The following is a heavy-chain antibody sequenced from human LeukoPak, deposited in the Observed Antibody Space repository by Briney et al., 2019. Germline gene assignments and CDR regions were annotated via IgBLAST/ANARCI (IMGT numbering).Heavy chain of an antibody. J-gene: IGHJ4*02. D-gene: IGHD3-22*01. V-gene: IGHV3-7*01. CDR3: ASGTPTYYYDSSGYYPFDY. Sequence: PGGSLRLSCAASGFTLSNAWMSWVRQAPGKGLEWVANIKQDGSEKYYVDSVKGRFTISRDNAKNSLYLQMNSLRAEDTAVYYCASGTPTYYYDSSGYYPFDYWGQGTLVTVSS. CDR2: IKQDGSEK. CDR1: GFTLSNAW.